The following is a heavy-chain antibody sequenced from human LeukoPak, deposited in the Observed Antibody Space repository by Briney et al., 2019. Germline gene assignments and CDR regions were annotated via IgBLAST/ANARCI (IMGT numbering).Heavy chain of an antibody. CDR3: ARVGRSGWTVDY. CDR2: ISSSSSNI. D-gene: IGHD6-19*01. CDR1: GFDFSTYS. J-gene: IGHJ4*02. V-gene: IGHV3-48*04. Sequence: GGSLRLSCAASGFDFSTYSIDWVRQAPGKGLEWVSYISSSSSNIYRADSVKGRFTISRDNAKNSLHLQMNSLRAEDTAVYYCARVGRSGWTVDYWGQGTLVTVSS.